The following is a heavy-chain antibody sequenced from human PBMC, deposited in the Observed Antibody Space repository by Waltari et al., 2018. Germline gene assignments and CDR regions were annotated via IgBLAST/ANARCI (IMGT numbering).Heavy chain of an antibody. CDR2: LDPGDGET. V-gene: IGHV1-69-2*01. CDR3: ATTDGGAIDY. Sequence: EVQMVQSGAEVRKPGTTVKISCKVFGFKLTDYYMHWVQQAPGKGLEWMGRLDPGDGETEYAEKFQGRLTISADTSRDTAYMELRSLSSEDTAKYYCATTDGGAIDYWGQGTLVTVSS. CDR1: GFKLTDYY. J-gene: IGHJ4*02. D-gene: IGHD3-16*01.